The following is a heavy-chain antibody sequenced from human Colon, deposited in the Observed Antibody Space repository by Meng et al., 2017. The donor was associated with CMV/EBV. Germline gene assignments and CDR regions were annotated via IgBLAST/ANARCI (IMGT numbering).Heavy chain of an antibody. CDR1: GFTVSGSY. CDR3: ARDQESGYYFGMDV. Sequence: GGSLRLSCAASGFTVSGSYMNWVRQAPGKGLEWVSSISSSSSYIYYADSVKGRFTISRDNAKNSLYLQMSSLRAEDTAVYYCARDQESGYYFGMDVWGQGTTVTVSS. V-gene: IGHV3-21*01. D-gene: IGHD3-10*01. J-gene: IGHJ6*02. CDR2: ISSSSSYI.